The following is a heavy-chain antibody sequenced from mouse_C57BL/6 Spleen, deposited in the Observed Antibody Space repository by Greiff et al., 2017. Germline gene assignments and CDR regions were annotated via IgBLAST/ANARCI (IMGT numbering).Heavy chain of an antibody. CDR2: IYPGSGST. Sequence: VQLQQPGAELVKPGASVKMSCKASGYTFTSYWITWVKQRPGQGLEWIGDIYPGSGSTNYNEKFKSKATLTVDTSSSTADMQLSSLTSEDSAVYYCARGDYYGSSYWLAYWGQGTLVTGSS. CDR1: GYTFTSYW. J-gene: IGHJ3*01. CDR3: ARGDYYGSSYWLAY. V-gene: IGHV1-55*01. D-gene: IGHD1-1*01.